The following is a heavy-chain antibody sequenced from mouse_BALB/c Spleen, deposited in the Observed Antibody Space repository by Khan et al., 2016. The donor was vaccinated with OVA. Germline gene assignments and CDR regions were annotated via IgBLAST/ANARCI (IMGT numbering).Heavy chain of an antibody. D-gene: IGHD2-3*01. J-gene: IGHJ4*01. Sequence: VQLKQSGPGLVKPSQSLSLTCTVTGYSITSDYAWNWIRQFPGNKLEWMGYISSSGSTNYNPALKSRISITRDTSKNQFFLQLNSLTTEDTATSYCARDGSRYNYAMDYWGQGTSVTVSS. CDR3: ARDGSRYNYAMDY. V-gene: IGHV3-2*02. CDR2: ISSSGST. CDR1: GYSITSDYA.